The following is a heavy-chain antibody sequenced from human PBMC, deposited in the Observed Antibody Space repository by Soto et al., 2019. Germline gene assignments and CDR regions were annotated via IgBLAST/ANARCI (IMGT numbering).Heavy chain of an antibody. CDR2: IYYTGAT. CDR3: VRESRGGVEVGLDV. V-gene: IGHV4-31*03. D-gene: IGHD3-3*01. J-gene: IGHJ6*02. CDR1: GASITNDNYY. Sequence: QVQLQASGPGLVKPSQTLSLTCTVSGASITNDNYYWSWIRQHPGKGLEWIGYIYYTGATFYTPSLDSRVTISLDTSKNQFSLKVPSVTVADTAVYFCVRESRGGVEVGLDVWGQGTTVTVSS.